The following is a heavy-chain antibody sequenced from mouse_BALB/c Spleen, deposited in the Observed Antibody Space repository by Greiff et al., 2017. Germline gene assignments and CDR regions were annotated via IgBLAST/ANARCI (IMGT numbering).Heavy chain of an antibody. Sequence: EVQLVESGPGLVKPSQSLSLTCSVTGYSITSGYYWNWIRQFPGNKLEWMGYISYDGSNNYNPSLKNRISITRDTSKNQFFLKLNSVTTEDTATYYCARDQRDSSGYHYWGQGTSVTVSS. CDR1: GYSITSGYY. J-gene: IGHJ4*01. V-gene: IGHV3-6*02. D-gene: IGHD3-2*01. CDR2: ISYDGSN. CDR3: ARDQRDSSGYHY.